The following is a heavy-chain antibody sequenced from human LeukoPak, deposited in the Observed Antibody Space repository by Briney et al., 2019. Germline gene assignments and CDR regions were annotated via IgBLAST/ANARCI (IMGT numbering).Heavy chain of an antibody. CDR3: ARVSGRDSSSNY. V-gene: IGHV4-39*07. J-gene: IGHJ4*02. Sequence: SETLSLTCTVSGGSISSSSYYWGWIRQPPGRGREWIGSIYYNGSTYYNPSLKSRVTISVDRSKNQFSLKLSSVTAADTAVYYCARVSGRDSSSNYWGQGTLVTVSS. CDR1: GGSISSSSYY. D-gene: IGHD6-6*01. CDR2: IYYNGST.